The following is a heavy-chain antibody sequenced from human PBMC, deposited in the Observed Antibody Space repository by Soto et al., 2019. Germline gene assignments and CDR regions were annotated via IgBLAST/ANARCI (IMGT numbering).Heavy chain of an antibody. D-gene: IGHD1-7*01. J-gene: IGHJ4*02. CDR1: GFTFSSYA. CDR3: ANPNWNYAGSSDY. Sequence: PGGSLRLSCAASGFTFSSYAISWVRQAPGKGLEWVSAISGSGGSTYYADSVKGRFTISRDNSKNTLYLQMNSLRAEDTAVYYCANPNWNYAGSSDYWGQGTLVTVSS. V-gene: IGHV3-23*01. CDR2: ISGSGGST.